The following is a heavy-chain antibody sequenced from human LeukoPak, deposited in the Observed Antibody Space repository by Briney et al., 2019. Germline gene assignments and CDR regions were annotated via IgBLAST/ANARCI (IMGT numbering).Heavy chain of an antibody. CDR3: ARRRSSSWYSAKYYFDY. J-gene: IGHJ4*02. V-gene: IGHV4-39*07. CDR1: GGSISSSSYY. D-gene: IGHD6-13*01. Sequence: SETLSLTCTVSGGSISSSSYYWGWIRQPPGKGLEWIGEINHSGSTNYNPSLKSRVTISVDTSKNQFSLKLSSVTAADTAVYYCARRRSSSWYSAKYYFDYWGQGTLVTVSS. CDR2: INHSGST.